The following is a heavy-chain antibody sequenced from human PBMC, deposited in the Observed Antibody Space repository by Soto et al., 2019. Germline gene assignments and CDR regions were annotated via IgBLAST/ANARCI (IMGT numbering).Heavy chain of an antibody. V-gene: IGHV1-18*01. D-gene: IGHD2-15*01. J-gene: IGHJ6*02. Sequence: QVQLVQTGAEVKKPGASVKVSCKASGYTFTSYGITWVRQAPGQGLEWMGWISAYNGNTNYAQKLQGRVTMTTVTSTSTAYMELRSLRSDDTAVYYCASFYCSGGSCCSGWGDYYYYGMDVWGQGTTVTVSS. CDR3: ASFYCSGGSCCSGWGDYYYYGMDV. CDR2: ISAYNGNT. CDR1: GYTFTSYG.